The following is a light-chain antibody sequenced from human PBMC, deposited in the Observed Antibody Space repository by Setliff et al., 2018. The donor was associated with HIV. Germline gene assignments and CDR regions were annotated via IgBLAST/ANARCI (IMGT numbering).Light chain of an antibody. CDR3: SSYTSTSTLFV. J-gene: IGLJ1*01. CDR2: DVS. V-gene: IGLV2-14*03. Sequence: QSVLTQPASVSGSPGQSITISCTGTSSDVGGYNYVSWYQQHPGKAPKLRTYDVSNRPSGVSNRFSGSKSGNTASLTISGLQAEDEADYYCSSYTSTSTLFVFGTGTKVT. CDR1: SSDVGGYNY.